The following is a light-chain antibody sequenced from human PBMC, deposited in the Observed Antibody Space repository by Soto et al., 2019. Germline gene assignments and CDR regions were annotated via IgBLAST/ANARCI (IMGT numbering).Light chain of an antibody. CDR3: QQSFRTPLT. CDR2: AAS. V-gene: IGKV1-39*01. Sequence: DILMTQSPSSLSASVGDRVTISCRASQSISTYLNWFQQRPGKAPKLLIYAASRLQNGVPFRFSGSGSGTDFTLTISNLQPEDFAAYYCQQSFRTPLTFGGGTKVAI. J-gene: IGKJ4*01. CDR1: QSISTY.